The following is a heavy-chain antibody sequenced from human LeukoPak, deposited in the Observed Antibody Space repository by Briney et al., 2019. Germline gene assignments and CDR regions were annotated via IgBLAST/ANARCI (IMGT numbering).Heavy chain of an antibody. CDR3: AKGRASFDY. V-gene: IGHV3-30*02. J-gene: IGHJ4*02. CDR2: IRNDGSSE. D-gene: IGHD3-10*01. CDR1: GFTLSNYG. Sequence: GGSLRLSCAASGFTLSNYGMDWVRQAPGKGLEWVAFIRNDGSSEYYADSVKGRFTISRDNSKNTLYLQMNSLRAEDTAVYYCAKGRASFDYWGQGTLVTVSS.